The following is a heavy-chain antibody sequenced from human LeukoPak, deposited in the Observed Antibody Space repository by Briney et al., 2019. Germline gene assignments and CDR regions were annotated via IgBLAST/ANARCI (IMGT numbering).Heavy chain of an antibody. J-gene: IGHJ5*02. CDR2: IYYSGST. CDR3: AREGGYDFWSGYYSEFAWFDP. CDR1: GGSISSYY. V-gene: IGHV4-59*01. D-gene: IGHD3-3*01. Sequence: SETLSLTCTASGGSISSYYWSWIRQPPGKGLEWVGYIYYSGSTNYNPSLKSRVTISVDTFTNQFSLKLSSVTAADTAVYYCAREGGYDFWSGYYSEFAWFDPWGQGTLVTVSS.